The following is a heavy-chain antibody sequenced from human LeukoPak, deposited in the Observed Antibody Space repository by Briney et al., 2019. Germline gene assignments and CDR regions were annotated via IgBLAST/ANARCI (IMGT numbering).Heavy chain of an antibody. Sequence: ASVKVSCKASGYTFTSYGISWVRQAPGQGLEWMGWISAYNSNTNYAQKLQGRVTITTDTSTSTAYMELRSLRSEDTAVYYCARGPSAITMVRGVKTRNWFDPWGQGTLVTVSS. CDR3: ARGPSAITMVRGVKTRNWFDP. V-gene: IGHV1-18*01. J-gene: IGHJ5*02. CDR1: GYTFTSYG. D-gene: IGHD3-10*01. CDR2: ISAYNSNT.